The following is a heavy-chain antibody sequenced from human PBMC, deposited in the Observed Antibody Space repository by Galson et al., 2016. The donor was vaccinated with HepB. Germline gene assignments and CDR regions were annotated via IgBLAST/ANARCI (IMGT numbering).Heavy chain of an antibody. V-gene: IGHV1-18*01. J-gene: IGHJ6*02. D-gene: IGHD2-15*01. Sequence: SVKVSCKATGYTFSNYAISWVRQAPGQGLEWMGWISVYNGNTNYAQHLQGRVTMTTDTSTSTAYMELRSLRSDDTAVYYCARVYREGQLADYYGMDVWGQGTTVTVSS. CDR1: GYTFSNYA. CDR3: ARVYREGQLADYYGMDV. CDR2: ISVYNGNT.